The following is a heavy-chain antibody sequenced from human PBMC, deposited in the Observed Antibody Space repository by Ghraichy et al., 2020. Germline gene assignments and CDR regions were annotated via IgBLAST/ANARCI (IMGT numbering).Heavy chain of an antibody. CDR1: GFTFSRYW. CDR2: INYYGSEK. D-gene: IGHD4-17*01. Sequence: ESLNISCATSGFTFSRYWMTWVRQAPGKGLEWVANINYYGSEKYSVDSVKGRFSISRDNAKNSLYLEMNSLRAEDSAVYYCARRDYGDPIDYWGQGTLVIVSS. J-gene: IGHJ4*02. V-gene: IGHV3-7*04. CDR3: ARRDYGDPIDY.